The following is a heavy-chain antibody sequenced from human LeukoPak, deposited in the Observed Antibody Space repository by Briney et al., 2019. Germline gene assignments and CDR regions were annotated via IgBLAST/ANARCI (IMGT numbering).Heavy chain of an antibody. CDR1: GFTFSSYG. CDR2: ISYDGSNK. V-gene: IGHV3-30*18. D-gene: IGHD1-26*01. J-gene: IGHJ6*02. Sequence: GGSLRLPCAASGFTFSSYGMHWVHQAPGKGLEWVAVISYDGSNKYYADSVKGRFTISRDNSKNTLYLQMNSLRAEDTAVYYCAKDGTPYYNGMDVWGLGTTVTVSS. CDR3: AKDGTPYYNGMDV.